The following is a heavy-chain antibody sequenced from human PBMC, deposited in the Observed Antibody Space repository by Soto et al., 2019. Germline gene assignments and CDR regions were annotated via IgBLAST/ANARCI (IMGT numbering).Heavy chain of an antibody. Sequence: SETLSLTCTVSGGSISSGDYYWSWIRQPPGKGLEWIGYIWHSGSTYYNPSLQDRVTISVDTSNNRPSLKLTSMTAADTAIYYCARCLHCSNGGHFDPWGQGTLVTVSS. CDR1: GGSISSGDYY. CDR2: IWHSGST. D-gene: IGHD2-8*01. CDR3: ARCLHCSNGGHFDP. J-gene: IGHJ5*02. V-gene: IGHV4-30-4*01.